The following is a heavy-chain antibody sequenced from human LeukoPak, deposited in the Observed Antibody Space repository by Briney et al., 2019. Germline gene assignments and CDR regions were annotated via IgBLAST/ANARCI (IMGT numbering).Heavy chain of an antibody. CDR2: IRSDGSDT. CDR3: ARDWFHAID. V-gene: IGHV3-74*01. CDR1: GFSFSDTW. Sequence: GALRLSCAASGFSFSDTWMHWVRQAPGKGLVWVSRIRSDGSDTRYAESVKGRFTISRDNAKNTLYLQMNSLRAEDTAVYYCARDWFHAIDWGQGTLVTVSS. D-gene: IGHD2/OR15-2a*01. J-gene: IGHJ4*02.